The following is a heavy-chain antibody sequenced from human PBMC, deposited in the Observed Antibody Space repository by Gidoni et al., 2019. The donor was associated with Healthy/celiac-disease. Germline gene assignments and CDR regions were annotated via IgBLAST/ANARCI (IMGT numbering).Heavy chain of an antibody. Sequence: EVQLVQSGAEVKKPGASLKISCKGSGYSFTSYWIGWVRQMPGKGLDWMGIIYPGDADTRYIPSFQGQVTIAADKSISTAYLQWSSLKASDTAMYYCAVRLWFGELLAGDYWGQGTLVTVSS. J-gene: IGHJ4*02. D-gene: IGHD3-10*01. CDR3: AVRLWFGELLAGDY. CDR2: IYPGDADT. CDR1: GYSFTSYW. V-gene: IGHV5-51*01.